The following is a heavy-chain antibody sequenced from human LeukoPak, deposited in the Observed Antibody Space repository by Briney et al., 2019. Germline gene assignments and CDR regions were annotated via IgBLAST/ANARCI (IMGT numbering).Heavy chain of an antibody. V-gene: IGHV2-5*01. CDR2: IYWNDDK. CDR3: ARENSGSYYSYYYYYMDV. D-gene: IGHD3-10*01. J-gene: IGHJ6*03. CDR1: GFSLSTSGVG. Sequence: SGPTLVKPTQTLTLTCTFSGFSLSTSGVGVGWIRQPPGKALEWLALIYWNDDKRYSPSLKSRLTITKDTSKNQVVLTMTNMDPVDTATYYCARENSGSYYSYYYYYMDVWGKGTTVTVSS.